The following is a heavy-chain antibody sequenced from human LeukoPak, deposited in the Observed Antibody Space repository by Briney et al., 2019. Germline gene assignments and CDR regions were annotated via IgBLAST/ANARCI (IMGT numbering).Heavy chain of an antibody. CDR2: ISGSGGST. CDR1: GFTFSSYA. D-gene: IGHD3-22*01. V-gene: IGHV3-23*01. J-gene: IGHJ4*02. CDR3: AKEYYYDSSGSLAFDY. Sequence: PGGSLRLSCAASGFTFSSYAMSWVRQAPGKGLEWVSAISGSGGSTYYADSVKGRFTISRDNSKNTLYLQMNSLRAEDTAVYYCAKEYYYDSSGSLAFDYWGQGTLVTVSS.